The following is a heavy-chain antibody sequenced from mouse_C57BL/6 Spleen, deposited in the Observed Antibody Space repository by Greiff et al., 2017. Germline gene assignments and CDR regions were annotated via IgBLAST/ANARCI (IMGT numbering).Heavy chain of an antibody. D-gene: IGHD4-1*01. CDR1: GYSFTGYY. J-gene: IGHJ2*01. CDR2: INPSTGGT. Sequence: VQLQQSGPELVKPGASVKISCKASGYSFTGYYMNWVKQSPEKSLEWIGEINPSTGGTTYNQKFKAKATLTVDKSSSTAYMQRKSLTSEDSAVYYCASSLLTGFDYWGQGTTLTVSS. CDR3: ASSLLTGFDY. V-gene: IGHV1-42*01.